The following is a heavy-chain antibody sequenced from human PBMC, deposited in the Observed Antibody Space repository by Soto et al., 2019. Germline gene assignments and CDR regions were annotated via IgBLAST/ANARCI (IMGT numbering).Heavy chain of an antibody. CDR1: GLTFSAYW. V-gene: IGHV3-7*01. Sequence: EVQLVESGGGLVQPGESLRLSCAVSGLTFSAYWMAWVRQAPGKGLEWVANIHYDGTEKYYVDSLRGRFTVSIDNTGTSMFLQMDGLRADDTAVYYCAIDPIREDGYNYDFWGQGTLVTVSS. J-gene: IGHJ4*02. D-gene: IGHD5-12*01. CDR3: AIDPIREDGYNYDF. CDR2: IHYDGTEK.